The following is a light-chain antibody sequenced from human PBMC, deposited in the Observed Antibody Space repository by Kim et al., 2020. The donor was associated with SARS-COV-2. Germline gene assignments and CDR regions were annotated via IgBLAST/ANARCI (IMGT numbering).Light chain of an antibody. Sequence: KTASVSCGGNSIGSKSVHWYQQQSGQAPVLVIYYDSDRPSGIPERFSGSNSGNTATLTISRVEAGDEADYYCQVWDSTTDHRVVFGGGTQLTVL. CDR1: SIGSKS. CDR3: QVWDSTTDHRVV. CDR2: YDS. V-gene: IGLV3-21*04. J-gene: IGLJ2*01.